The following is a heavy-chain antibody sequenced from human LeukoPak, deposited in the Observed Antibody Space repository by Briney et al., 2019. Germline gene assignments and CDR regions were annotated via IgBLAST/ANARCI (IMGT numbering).Heavy chain of an antibody. CDR1: GFTFSSYG. Sequence: GGSLRLSCAPSGFTFSSYGMNWVRQAPGKGLEWVSSISSSGAYIFYADSVKGRFTISRDNAQNSLDLQMNSLRAEDTAVYYCARDLQFHGVPYGVDVWGQGTTVTVSS. J-gene: IGHJ6*02. CDR2: ISSSGAYI. V-gene: IGHV3-21*01. CDR3: ARDLQFHGVPYGVDV. D-gene: IGHD3-10*01.